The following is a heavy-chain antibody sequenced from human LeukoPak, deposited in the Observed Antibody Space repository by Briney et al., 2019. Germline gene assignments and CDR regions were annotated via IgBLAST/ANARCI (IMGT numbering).Heavy chain of an antibody. J-gene: IGHJ6*02. CDR3: ARALGRVQPYYYNYGMDV. V-gene: IGHV3-7*01. CDR2: IKQDGSEK. Sequence: GGSLRLSCAASGFTFSSYWMIWVRQAPGKGLEWVANIKQDGSEKYYVESVKGRFTISRDNAKNSLYLQMNSLRAEDTAVYHCARALGRVQPYYYNYGMDVGGQGTTVTVSS. CDR1: GFTFSSYW. D-gene: IGHD1-1*01.